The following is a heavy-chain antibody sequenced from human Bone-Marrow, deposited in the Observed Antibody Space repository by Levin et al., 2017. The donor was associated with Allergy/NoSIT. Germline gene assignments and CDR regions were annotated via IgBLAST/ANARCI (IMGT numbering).Heavy chain of an antibody. J-gene: IGHJ4*02. CDR3: AKNLGADEDDDTLTGLFDY. Sequence: LSLTCAASGFPFDIFTMSWVRQGPGKGLEWLADVSGSGGRTYYADSVKGRFSISRSNSKNTLYLQMNSLRAEDTAVYYCAKNLGADEDDDTLTGLFDYWGQGTLVTVSS. V-gene: IGHV3-23*01. CDR1: GFPFDIFT. D-gene: IGHD3-16*01. CDR2: VSGSGGRT.